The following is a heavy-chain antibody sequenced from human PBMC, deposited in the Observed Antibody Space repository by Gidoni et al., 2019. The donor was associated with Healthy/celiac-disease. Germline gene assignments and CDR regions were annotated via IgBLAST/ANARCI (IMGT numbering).Heavy chain of an antibody. CDR3: ARDSQIYCSGGSCYYPPDAFDI. V-gene: IGHV1-18*01. CDR1: GYTFTSYG. D-gene: IGHD2-15*01. J-gene: IGHJ3*02. CDR2: ISAYNGNT. Sequence: QVQLVQSGAEVKKPGASVKVSCKASGYTFTSYGISWVRQAPGQGLEWMGCISAYNGNTNYAQKLQGRVTMTTDTSTSTAYMELRSLRSDDTAVYYCARDSQIYCSGGSCYYPPDAFDIWGQGTMVTVSS.